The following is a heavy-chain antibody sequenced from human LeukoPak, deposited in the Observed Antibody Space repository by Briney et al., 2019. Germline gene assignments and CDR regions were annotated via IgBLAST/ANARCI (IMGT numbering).Heavy chain of an antibody. V-gene: IGHV1-2*02. CDR3: ARVGRDTTGWWVGPDY. CDR1: GYTFTGYY. CDR2: INPNSGGT. D-gene: IGHD6-19*01. J-gene: IGHJ4*02. Sequence: ASVKVSCKASGYTFTGYYIHWVRQAPGQGLEWMGWINPNSGGTNYAQKFQGRVTMTRDTSISTAYMELSRLTSDDTAVYYCARVGRDTTGWWVGPDYWGQGTLVTVSS.